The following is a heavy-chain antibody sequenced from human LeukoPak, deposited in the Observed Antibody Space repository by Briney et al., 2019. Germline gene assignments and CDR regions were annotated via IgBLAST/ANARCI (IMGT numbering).Heavy chain of an antibody. D-gene: IGHD3-3*01. CDR1: GGSFSGYY. Sequence: PSETLSLTCAVYGGSFSGYYWSWIRQPPGKGLEWIGEINHSGSTNYNPSLKSRVTISVDTSKNQFSLTLSSVTAADTAVYYCAPRSRFLEWCEEVYWGQGTLVTVSS. J-gene: IGHJ4*02. V-gene: IGHV4-34*01. CDR2: INHSGST. CDR3: APRSRFLEWCEEVY.